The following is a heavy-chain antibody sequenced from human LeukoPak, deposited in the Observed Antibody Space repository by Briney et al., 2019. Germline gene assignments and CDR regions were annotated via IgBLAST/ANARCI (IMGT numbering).Heavy chain of an antibody. CDR1: GFTFSSYA. D-gene: IGHD3-10*01. CDR3: TKDVGLPAY. J-gene: IGHJ4*02. CDR2: ISYDGSNK. V-gene: IGHV3-30-3*01. Sequence: GRSLRLSCAASGFTFSSYAMHWVRQAPGKGLEWVAVISYDGSNKYYADSVKGRFTISRDNSKNTLYLQMNSLRAEDTAVFYCTKDVGLPAYWGQGTLVTVSS.